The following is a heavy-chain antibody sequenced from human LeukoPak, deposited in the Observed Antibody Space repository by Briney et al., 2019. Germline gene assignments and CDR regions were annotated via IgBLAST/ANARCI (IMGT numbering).Heavy chain of an antibody. D-gene: IGHD3-22*01. V-gene: IGHV3-74*01. Sequence: GGSLRLFCAASGFPFSSYWMHWVRQAPGKGLVWVSRINSDESSTSYADTVKGRFTISRDNAKNTLYLQMNSLRAEDTAVYYCARGYDSSGPWGQGTLVTVSS. CDR3: ARGYDSSGP. CDR2: INSDESST. J-gene: IGHJ5*02. CDR1: GFPFSSYW.